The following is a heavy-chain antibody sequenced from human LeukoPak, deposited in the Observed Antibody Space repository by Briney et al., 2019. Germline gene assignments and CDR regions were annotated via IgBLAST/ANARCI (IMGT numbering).Heavy chain of an antibody. J-gene: IGHJ6*04. Sequence: PGGSLRLSCAASGFTFSNYEMNWVRQAPGKGLEWVSSISSSSSYIYYADSVKGRFTISRDNAKNSLYLQMNSLRAEDTAVYYCARDLYYYDSSGPMDVWGKGTTVTVSS. CDR1: GFTFSNYE. V-gene: IGHV3-21*01. CDR2: ISSSSSYI. CDR3: ARDLYYYDSSGPMDV. D-gene: IGHD3-22*01.